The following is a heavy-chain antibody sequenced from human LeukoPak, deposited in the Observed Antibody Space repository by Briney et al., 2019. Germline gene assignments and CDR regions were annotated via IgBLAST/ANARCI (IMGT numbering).Heavy chain of an antibody. CDR1: GFTFSTSA. J-gene: IGHJ3*02. D-gene: IGHD3-22*01. V-gene: IGHV3-23*01. CDR3: ARAYYYDSSGDDAFDI. Sequence: GGSLRLSCAASGFTFSTSAMTWVRQAPGKGLEWVSGISGSGVTDYADSVKGRFTISRDNSKNTLYLQMNSLGAEDTAVYYCARAYYYDSSGDDAFDIWGQGTMVTVSS. CDR2: ISGSGVT.